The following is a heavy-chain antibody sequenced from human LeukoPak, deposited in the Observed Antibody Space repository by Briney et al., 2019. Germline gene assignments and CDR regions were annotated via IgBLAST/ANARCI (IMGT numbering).Heavy chain of an antibody. V-gene: IGHV1-46*01. Sequence: GASVKVSCKASGYAFPTYHIHWVRQAPGQGLEWLGIINPDGGATDYPQKFRGRVTMTRDMSTNTVYMELSSLRFEDTALYYCARERGTTLYFDYWGQGTLVTVSS. D-gene: IGHD1-14*01. CDR1: GYAFPTYH. CDR2: INPDGGAT. J-gene: IGHJ4*02. CDR3: ARERGTTLYFDY.